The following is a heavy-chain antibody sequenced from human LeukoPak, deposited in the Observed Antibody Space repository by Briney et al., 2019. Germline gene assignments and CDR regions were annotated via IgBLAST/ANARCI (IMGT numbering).Heavy chain of an antibody. D-gene: IGHD2-2*01. CDR3: AVYCTSTTCQGRFDP. Sequence: GGSLRLSCAASGFAFSDYTMNWVRQAPGKGLEWVSSISDTSTSAYYADSVKGRFTISRDNANNSLSLQMNGLKAEDTAVYYCAVYCTSTTCQGRFDPWGQGTLVTVSS. CDR1: GFAFSDYT. CDR2: ISDTSTSA. J-gene: IGHJ5*02. V-gene: IGHV3-21*01.